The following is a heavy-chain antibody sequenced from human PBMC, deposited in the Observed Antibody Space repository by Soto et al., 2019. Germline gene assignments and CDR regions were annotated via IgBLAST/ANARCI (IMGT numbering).Heavy chain of an antibody. V-gene: IGHV3-7*01. J-gene: IGHJ6*02. CDR3: EVGGRIVALCLMDF. CDR1: GFTFSSYW. CDR2: IKQDGSEK. Sequence: GGSLRISCAVSGFTFSSYWMSWVRQAPGKGLEWVANIKQDGSEKYYVDSVKGRFTISRDNAKNSLYLQMNSLRAEDTAVYYWEVGGRIVALCLMDFWGQGTTVPVCS. D-gene: IGHD1-26*01.